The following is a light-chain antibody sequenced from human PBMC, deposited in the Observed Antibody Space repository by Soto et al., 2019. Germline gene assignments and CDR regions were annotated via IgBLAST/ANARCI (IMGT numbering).Light chain of an antibody. Sequence: EIVMTQSPATRSVSPGERVTLSCRASQSVNNKLVWYQQKPGQAPRRLIYDASIRATGVPARFSGSGSGTEFTLTISSLQSEDFAIYYCQQYNNWPPITFGQGTRLEIK. J-gene: IGKJ5*01. CDR3: QQYNNWPPIT. CDR1: QSVNNK. V-gene: IGKV3-15*01. CDR2: DAS.